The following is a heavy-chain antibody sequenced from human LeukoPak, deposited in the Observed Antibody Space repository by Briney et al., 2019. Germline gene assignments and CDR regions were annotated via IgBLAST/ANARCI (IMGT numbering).Heavy chain of an antibody. Sequence: PGGSLRLSCAASGFTFSSNAMNWVRHAPGKGLEWVSAISGSGGSTYYADSVKGRFTISRDNSKNTLYLQMNNLGAEDTALYYCAKVITAGWQKDDLDIWGRGTMVTVSS. CDR3: AKVITAGWQKDDLDI. CDR1: GFTFSSNA. V-gene: IGHV3-23*01. J-gene: IGHJ3*02. D-gene: IGHD5-18*01. CDR2: ISGSGGST.